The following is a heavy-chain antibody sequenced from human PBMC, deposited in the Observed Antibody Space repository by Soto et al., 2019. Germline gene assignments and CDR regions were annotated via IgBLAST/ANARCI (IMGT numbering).Heavy chain of an antibody. V-gene: IGHV5-51*01. J-gene: IGHJ5*02. Sequence: HGESLKISCQGSEYSFNGYGIAWVRQTPGKGLEWMGLIFPGDSETRYNPSFQGQVTISVDTSKNHFSLRLSSVTAADTAVYYCARHWLWINNPDWFDPWGQGTLVTVSS. CDR2: IFPGDSET. D-gene: IGHD1-1*01. CDR3: ARHWLWINNPDWFDP. CDR1: EYSFNGYG.